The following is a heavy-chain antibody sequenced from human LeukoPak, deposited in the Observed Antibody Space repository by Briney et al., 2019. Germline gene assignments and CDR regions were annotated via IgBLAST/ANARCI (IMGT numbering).Heavy chain of an antibody. V-gene: IGHV4-4*07. CDR3: ARTITYYYDSSGYYTKSYYFDY. CDR2: IYTSGST. D-gene: IGHD3-22*01. J-gene: IGHJ4*02. Sequence: KSSETLSLTCTVSGGSISSYYWSWIRQPAGKGLEWIGRIYTSGSTNYNPSLKSRVTMSVDTSKNQFSLKLSSVTAADTAVYYCARTITYYYDSSGYYTKSYYFDYWGQGTLVTVSS. CDR1: GGSISSYY.